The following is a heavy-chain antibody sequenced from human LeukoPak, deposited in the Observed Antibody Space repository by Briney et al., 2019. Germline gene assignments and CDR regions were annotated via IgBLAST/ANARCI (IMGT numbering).Heavy chain of an antibody. CDR3: AKDPLRRKYYDSSGGPFF. Sequence: GGSLRLSCAASGFTFSSYGMHWVRQAPGKGLEWVAVISYDGSNKYYADSVKGRFTISRDNSKNTLYLQMNSLRAEDTAVYYCAKDPLRRKYYDSSGGPFFWGQGTLVTVSS. V-gene: IGHV3-30*18. CDR2: ISYDGSNK. J-gene: IGHJ4*02. D-gene: IGHD3-22*01. CDR1: GFTFSSYG.